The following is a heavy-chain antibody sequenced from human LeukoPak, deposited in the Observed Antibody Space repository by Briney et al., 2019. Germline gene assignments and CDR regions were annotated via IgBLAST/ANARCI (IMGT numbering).Heavy chain of an antibody. D-gene: IGHD3-22*01. CDR2: INPSGGST. CDR1: GYTFTSYY. Sequence: ASVKVSCKASGYTFTSYYMHWVRQAPGQGLEWMGIINPSGGSTSYAQKFQGRVTMTRDMPTSTVYMELSSLRSEDTAVYYCARSSGYYSSLFYMHVWGKGTTVTVSS. V-gene: IGHV1-46*01. CDR3: ARSSGYYSSLFYMHV. J-gene: IGHJ6*03.